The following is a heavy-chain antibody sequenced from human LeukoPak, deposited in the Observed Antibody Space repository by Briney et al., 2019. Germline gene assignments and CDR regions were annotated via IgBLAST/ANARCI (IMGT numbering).Heavy chain of an antibody. D-gene: IGHD1-26*01. CDR3: AKDGSRVLSGKFDY. CDR1: GFNFSSYG. J-gene: IGHJ4*02. CDR2: ISNDGSNK. Sequence: GGSLRLSCAASGFNFSSYGMHWVRQAPGKGLEGVAAISNDGSNKYYADSVKGRFTISRDNSKNTLYLQMSSLRAEDTAVYCCAKDGSRVLSGKFDYWGQGTLVTVSS. V-gene: IGHV3-30*18.